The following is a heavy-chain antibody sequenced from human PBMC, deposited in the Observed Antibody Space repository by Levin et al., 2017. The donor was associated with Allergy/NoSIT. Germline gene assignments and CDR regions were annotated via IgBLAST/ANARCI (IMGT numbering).Heavy chain of an antibody. CDR3: ARRGSSSWSHDY. CDR2: IYSGGIT. D-gene: IGHD6-13*01. Sequence: GGSLRLSCAASGFTVSSNYMSWVRQAPGKGLEWVSVIYSGGITYYADSVKGRFTISRDNSKNTLYLQMNSLRAEDTAVYYCARRGSSSWSHDYWGQGTLVTVSS. CDR1: GFTVSSNY. V-gene: IGHV3-66*04. J-gene: IGHJ4*02.